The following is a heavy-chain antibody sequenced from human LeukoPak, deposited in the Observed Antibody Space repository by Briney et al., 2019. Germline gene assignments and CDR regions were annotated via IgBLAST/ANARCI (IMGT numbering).Heavy chain of an antibody. J-gene: IGHJ4*02. CDR1: GFTFSSDW. V-gene: IGHV3-48*04. CDR2: ISSSGSTI. Sequence: GGSLRLSCAASGFTFSSDWMSWVRQAPGKGLEWVSYISSSGSTIYYADSVKGRFTISRDNAKNSLYLQMNSLRADDTAVYYCARSLPGCCSGGSCYSPFDYWGQGTLVTVSS. D-gene: IGHD2-15*01. CDR3: ARSLPGCCSGGSCYSPFDY.